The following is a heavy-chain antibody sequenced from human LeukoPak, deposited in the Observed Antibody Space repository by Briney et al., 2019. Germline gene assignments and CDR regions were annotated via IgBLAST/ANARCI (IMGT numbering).Heavy chain of an antibody. CDR1: GCDFSSFD. J-gene: IGHJ4*02. Sequence: GASVKVSCKASGCDFSSFDVNWVRQAPGQGLEWMGWMNPNSGNSGYAKKFQGRVTMTRDTSISTAYMELINLRSDDTAVYYCARGTPYCSSASCYNYWGQGSLVTVSS. V-gene: IGHV1-8*01. CDR3: ARGTPYCSSASCYNY. CDR2: MNPNSGNS. D-gene: IGHD2-2*02.